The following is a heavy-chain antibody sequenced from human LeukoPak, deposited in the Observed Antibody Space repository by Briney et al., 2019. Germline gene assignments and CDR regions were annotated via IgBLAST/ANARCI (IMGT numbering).Heavy chain of an antibody. CDR1: GFTFSDYY. CDR2: ISSSSSYT. CDR3: ASGPLAYSSGWEFDY. D-gene: IGHD6-19*01. Sequence: NPGGSLRLSRAASGFTFSDYYMSWIRQAPGKGLEWVSYISSSSSYTNYADSVKGRFTISRDNAKNSLYLQMTSLRAEDTAVYYCASGPLAYSSGWEFDYWGQGTLVTVSS. J-gene: IGHJ4*02. V-gene: IGHV3-11*03.